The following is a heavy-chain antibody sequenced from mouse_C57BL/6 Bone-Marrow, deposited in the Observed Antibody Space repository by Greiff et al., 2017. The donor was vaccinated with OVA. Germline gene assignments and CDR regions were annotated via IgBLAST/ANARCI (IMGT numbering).Heavy chain of an antibody. Sequence: EVKVIESEGGLVPPGSSMTLSCTASGFTFSDYYMAWVRQVPEKGLEWVANINYDGSSTYYPDSLTSRFIISRDNAKNILCQRMSSLESDDTATYCCASDLWYFDVWGTGTTVTVSS. CDR3: ASDLWYFDV. CDR2: INYDGSST. V-gene: IGHV5-16*01. J-gene: IGHJ1*03. CDR1: GFTFSDYY.